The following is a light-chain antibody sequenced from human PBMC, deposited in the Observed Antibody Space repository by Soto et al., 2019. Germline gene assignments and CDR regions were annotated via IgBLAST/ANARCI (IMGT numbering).Light chain of an antibody. V-gene: IGLV2-23*02. CDR1: SSDVGSYNI. CDR3: CSYAGGGTWV. CDR2: EVT. Sequence: QSVLTQPASVSGSPGQSITISCTGTSSDVGSYNIVTWYQQHPGNAPKLMIYEVTKRPSGLSNRFSASKSGSTASLIISGLQVEDEADYYCCSYAGGGTWVFGGGTKLTVL. J-gene: IGLJ3*02.